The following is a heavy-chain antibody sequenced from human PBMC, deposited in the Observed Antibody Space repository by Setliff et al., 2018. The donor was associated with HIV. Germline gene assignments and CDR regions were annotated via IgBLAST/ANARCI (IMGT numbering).Heavy chain of an antibody. CDR1: GFTFSHAW. J-gene: IGHJ6*03. D-gene: IGHD3-10*01. Sequence: PGGSLRLSCAASGFTFSHAWMRWVRQAPGKGLEWVGRIKSRTEDGTIDYAAPVKGRFTISRDDSKNTLYLQMNSLKTEDTAVYYCARGRLLWSGSYYYYYMDVWGKGTTVTVSS. V-gene: IGHV3-15*01. CDR2: IKSRTEDGTI. CDR3: ARGRLLWSGSYYYYYMDV.